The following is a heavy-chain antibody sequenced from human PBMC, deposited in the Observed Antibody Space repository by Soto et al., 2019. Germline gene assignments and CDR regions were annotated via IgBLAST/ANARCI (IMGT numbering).Heavy chain of an antibody. CDR3: ARVLGPHSSTYGMDV. V-gene: IGHV4-31*03. CDR1: GGSISSGGYY. Sequence: SETLSLTCTVSGGSISSGGYYWSWIRQHPGKGLEWIGYIYYSGSTYYNPSLKSRVTISVDTSKNQFSLKLSSVTAADTAVYYCARVLGPHSSTYGMDVWGQGTTVTV. CDR2: IYYSGST. J-gene: IGHJ6*02. D-gene: IGHD2-2*01.